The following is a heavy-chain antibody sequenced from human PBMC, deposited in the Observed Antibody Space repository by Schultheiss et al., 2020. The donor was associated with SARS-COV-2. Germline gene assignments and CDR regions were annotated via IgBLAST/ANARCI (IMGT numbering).Heavy chain of an antibody. D-gene: IGHD5-18*01. CDR1: GFTFSSYW. Sequence: GGSLRLSCAASGFTFSSYWMHWVRQAPGKGLVWVGRIKSKTDGGTTDYAAPVKGRFTISRDDSKNTLYLQMNSLRAEDTAVYYCARDAYSYGYDYWGQGTLVTVSS. J-gene: IGHJ4*02. V-gene: IGHV3-15*01. CDR2: IKSKTDGGTT. CDR3: ARDAYSYGYDY.